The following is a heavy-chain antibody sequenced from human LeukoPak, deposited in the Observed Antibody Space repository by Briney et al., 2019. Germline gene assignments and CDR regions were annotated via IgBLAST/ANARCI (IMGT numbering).Heavy chain of an antibody. J-gene: IGHJ4*02. CDR1: GFTFSSYA. D-gene: IGHD6-19*01. CDR2: ISYDGSNK. V-gene: IGHV3-30-3*01. CDR3: ARDHIAVAGFDY. Sequence: GGSLRLSCAASGFTFSSYAMHWVRQAPGKGLEWVAVISYDGSNKYYADSVKGRFTISRDNSKNTLYLQMNSLRAEDTAVYYCARDHIAVAGFDYWGQGTLVTVSS.